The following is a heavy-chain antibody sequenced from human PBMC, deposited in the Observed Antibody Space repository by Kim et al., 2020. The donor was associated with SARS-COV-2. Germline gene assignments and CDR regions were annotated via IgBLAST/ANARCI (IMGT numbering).Heavy chain of an antibody. V-gene: IGHV3-30-3*01. CDR2: ISDDGGSK. CDR1: GFSFSTFI. J-gene: IGHJ5*01. D-gene: IGHD3-22*01. CDR3: ARERDSSGYRYVDGFDS. Sequence: GGSLRLSCAASGFSFSTFIMNWVRQAPGKGLEWVAAISDDGGSKYYADSGKGRFTISRDNSKNTLSVQTNSLRDEDTAVYYCARERDSSGYRYVDGFDS.